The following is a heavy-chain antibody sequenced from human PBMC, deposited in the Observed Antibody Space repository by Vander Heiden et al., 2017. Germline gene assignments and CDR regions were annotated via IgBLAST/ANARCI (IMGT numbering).Heavy chain of an antibody. CDR2: RSYDGSNK. Sequence: QVQLVESGGGVVQPGRSLGLSCSASAFTSSTYAMHWVRQAPGKGLEWVAVRSYDGSNKYYADSVKGRFTISRDNSKNTLYLQMNSLRAEDTAVYYCARLYSSGSRQSEEGNFDYWGQGTLVTVSS. CDR1: AFTSSTYA. V-gene: IGHV3-30*01. J-gene: IGHJ4*02. CDR3: ARLYSSGSRQSEEGNFDY. D-gene: IGHD6-19*01.